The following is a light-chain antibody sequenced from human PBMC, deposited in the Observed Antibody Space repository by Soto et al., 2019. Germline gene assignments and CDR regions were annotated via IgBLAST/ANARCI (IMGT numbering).Light chain of an antibody. CDR1: QGIRDD. V-gene: IGKV1-6*01. CDR3: LQDYNYPHT. Sequence: IQMTQSPSALSASVGDRVTITCRASQGIRDDLGWYQQKPGEAPKALIYGASNLQSGVTSRFSASGSGTDFTLTISSLQPEDFATYYCLQDYNYPHTFGQGTKVEIK. CDR2: GAS. J-gene: IGKJ2*01.